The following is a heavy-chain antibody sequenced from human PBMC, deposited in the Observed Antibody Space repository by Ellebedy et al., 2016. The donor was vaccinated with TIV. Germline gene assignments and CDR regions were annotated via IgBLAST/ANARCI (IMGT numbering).Heavy chain of an antibody. D-gene: IGHD6-19*01. J-gene: IGHJ6*02. CDR2: INPTAGST. CDR1: GYTFTSYG. V-gene: IGHV1-46*01. Sequence: AASVKVSCKASGYTFTSYGISWVRQAPGQGLEWMGIINPTAGSTSSAQKFQGRVTMTSDTSTRTVYMELSSLRSEDTAVYYCARAPSVDPHMDVWGQGTTVTVSS. CDR3: ARAPSVDPHMDV.